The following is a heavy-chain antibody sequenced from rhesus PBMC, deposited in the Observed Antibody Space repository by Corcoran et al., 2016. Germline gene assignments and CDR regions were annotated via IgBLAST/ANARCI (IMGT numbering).Heavy chain of an antibody. CDR2: MGGVSSYT. CDR1: GFTFSSYG. V-gene: IGHV3-115*02. Sequence: EVQLVESGGGLVQPGGSLRLSCAASGFTFSSYGMHWVRQAPGQGLESVSVMGGVSSYTHDADSVNGRFTISRDNAKNSLSLQMTSLRAEDTAVYYCARHRRYYGLDSWGQGVVVTVSS. CDR3: ARHRRYYGLDS. J-gene: IGHJ6*01.